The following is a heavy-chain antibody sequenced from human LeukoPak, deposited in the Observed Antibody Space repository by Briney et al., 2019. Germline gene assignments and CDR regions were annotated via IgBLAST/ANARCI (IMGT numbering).Heavy chain of an antibody. Sequence: SETLSLTCTVSGGSISSGGYYWSWIRQPPGKGLEWIGYIYYSGSTYYNPSLKSRVTISVDTSKNQFSLKLSSVTAADTAVYYCATSIAAADAFDIWGQGTMVTVSS. V-gene: IGHV4-31*03. CDR2: IYYSGST. CDR3: ATSIAAADAFDI. J-gene: IGHJ3*02. CDR1: GGSISSGGYY. D-gene: IGHD6-13*01.